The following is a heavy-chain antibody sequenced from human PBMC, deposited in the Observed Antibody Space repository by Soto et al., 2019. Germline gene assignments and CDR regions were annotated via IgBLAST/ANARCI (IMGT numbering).Heavy chain of an antibody. V-gene: IGHV4-4*02. Sequence: PSETLSLTCAVSGGSISSSNWWSWVRQPPGKGLEWIGEIYHSGSTNYNPSLKGRVTISVDKSKNQFSLKLSSVTAADTAVYYCARLGYCSSTSCYRGENYYYYGMDVWGRGTTVTVSS. D-gene: IGHD2-2*02. CDR2: IYHSGST. CDR1: GGSISSSNW. J-gene: IGHJ6*02. CDR3: ARLGYCSSTSCYRGENYYYYGMDV.